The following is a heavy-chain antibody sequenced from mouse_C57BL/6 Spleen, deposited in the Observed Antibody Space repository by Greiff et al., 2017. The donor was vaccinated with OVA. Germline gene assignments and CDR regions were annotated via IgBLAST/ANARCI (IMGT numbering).Heavy chain of an antibody. V-gene: IGHV1-53*01. D-gene: IGHD1-1*01. CDR1: GYTFTSYW. Sequence: VQLQQPGTELVKPGASVKLSCKASGYTFTSYWMHWVKQRPGQGLEWIGNINPSNGGTNYNEKFKSKATLTVDKSSSTAYMQLSSLTSEDAAVYYCAREEYYYGSSGRYYAMDYWGQGTSVTVSS. J-gene: IGHJ4*01. CDR3: AREEYYYGSSGRYYAMDY. CDR2: INPSNGGT.